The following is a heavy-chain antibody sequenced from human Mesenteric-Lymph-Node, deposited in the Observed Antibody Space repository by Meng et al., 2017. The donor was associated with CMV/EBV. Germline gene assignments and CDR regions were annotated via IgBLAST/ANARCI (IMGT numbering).Heavy chain of an antibody. J-gene: IGHJ6*02. CDR2: ISWNGDTT. V-gene: IGHV3-43*01. CDR1: GFTFGSYT. D-gene: IGHD4/OR15-4a*01. Sequence: GESLKISCAASGFTFGSYTMHWVRQHPGKGLEWVGLISWNGDTTFYADSVKGRFTISRQNSETTLHLQMNSLRTEDTGFYHCAKHYAMSTVFGAYGMDVWGRGTTVTVSS. CDR3: AKHYAMSTVFGAYGMDV.